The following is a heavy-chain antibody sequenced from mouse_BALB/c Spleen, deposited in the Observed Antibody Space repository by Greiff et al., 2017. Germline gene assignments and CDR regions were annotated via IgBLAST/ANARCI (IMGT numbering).Heavy chain of an antibody. V-gene: IGHV14-3*02. Sequence: VQLQQSGAELVKPGASVKLSCTASGFNIKDTYMHWVKLRPEQGLEWIGRIDPANGNTKYDPKFQGKATMTADTSSNTAYLQLSSLTSEDTAVYYCARDLLPAMDYWGQGTSVTVSS. CDR2: IDPANGNT. CDR1: GFNIKDTY. J-gene: IGHJ4*01. CDR3: ARDLLPAMDY. D-gene: IGHD2-1*01.